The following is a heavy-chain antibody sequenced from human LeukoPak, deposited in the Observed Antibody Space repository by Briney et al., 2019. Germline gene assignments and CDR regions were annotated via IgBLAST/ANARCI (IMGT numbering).Heavy chain of an antibody. CDR2: IYHSGTT. Sequence: SETLSLTCTVSGYSISSGYYWGWIRQPPGKGLEWIGSIYHSGTTYYNSALKSRVTISVDTSKNQFSLKVTSVNAADTAVYYCAREFRYGDYEYWGQGTLVTVSS. V-gene: IGHV4-38-2*02. J-gene: IGHJ4*02. CDR3: AREFRYGDYEY. CDR1: GYSISSGYY. D-gene: IGHD4-17*01.